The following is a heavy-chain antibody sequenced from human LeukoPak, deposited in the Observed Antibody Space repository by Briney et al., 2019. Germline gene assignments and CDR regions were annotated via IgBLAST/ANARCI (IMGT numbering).Heavy chain of an antibody. Sequence: PGGSLRLSCAASGFTFSNAWMSWVRQAPGKGLEWVGRIKSKTDGGTTDYAAPVKGRFTISRDDSKNTLYLQMNSLKTEDTAVYYCTTAVVVVAATGFDYWGQGTLVTVSS. J-gene: IGHJ4*02. CDR3: TTAVVVVAATGFDY. D-gene: IGHD2-15*01. CDR1: GFTFSNAW. V-gene: IGHV3-15*01. CDR2: IKSKTDGGTT.